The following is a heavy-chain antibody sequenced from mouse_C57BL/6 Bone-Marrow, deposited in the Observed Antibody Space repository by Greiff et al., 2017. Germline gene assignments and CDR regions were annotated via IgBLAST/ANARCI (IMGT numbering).Heavy chain of an antibody. J-gene: IGHJ4*01. CDR2: ISSGGSYT. CDR1: GFTFSSYG. CDR3: ARPSIYYDYEDYAMDY. Sequence: DVHLVESGGDLVKPGGSLKLSCAASGFTFSSYGMSWVRQTPDKRLEWVATISSGGSYTYYPDSVKGRFTISRDNAKNTLYLQMSSLKSEDTAMYYCARPSIYYDYEDYAMDYWGQGTSVTVSS. V-gene: IGHV5-6*01. D-gene: IGHD2-4*01.